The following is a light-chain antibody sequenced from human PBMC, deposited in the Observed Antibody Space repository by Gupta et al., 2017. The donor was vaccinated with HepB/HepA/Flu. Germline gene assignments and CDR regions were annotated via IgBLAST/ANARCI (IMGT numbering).Light chain of an antibody. J-gene: IGKJ2*01. Sequence: DIVMTQSPLSLPVTPGEPASISCRSSQSLLHSNGYNYLDWYLQKPVQSPQLLIYLGSNRASGVPDRFSGSGSGTDFTLKISRVEAEDVGVYYCMQALQTPMYTFGQGTKLEIK. CDR1: QSLLHSNGYNY. V-gene: IGKV2-28*01. CDR2: LGS. CDR3: MQALQTPMYT.